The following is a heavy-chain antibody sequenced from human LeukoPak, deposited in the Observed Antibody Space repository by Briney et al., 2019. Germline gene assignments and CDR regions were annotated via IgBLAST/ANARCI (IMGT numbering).Heavy chain of an antibody. V-gene: IGHV3-23*01. CDR1: GFTFSSYA. Sequence: GGSLRLSCTTSGFTFSSYALSWVRQAPGKGLEWVSGIRVSGSTYYPDSVTGRFTISRDNSKNTLYLQMNSLRAEDTAVYYCANGRDGYKYYFDYWGQGTLVTVSS. J-gene: IGHJ4*02. CDR3: ANGRDGYKYYFDY. CDR2: IRVSGST. D-gene: IGHD5-24*01.